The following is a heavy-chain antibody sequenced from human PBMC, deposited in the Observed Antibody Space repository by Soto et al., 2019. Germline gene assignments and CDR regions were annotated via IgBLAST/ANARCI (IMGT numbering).Heavy chain of an antibody. D-gene: IGHD2-15*01. V-gene: IGHV3-23*01. CDR3: AKRATTVPTPGNYFDC. CDR2: LTCTGTT. CDR1: GFSFSDYS. J-gene: IGHJ4*02. Sequence: EVQLLESGGGLVHPGGSLRLSCVASGFSFSDYSMTWVRQGPGRGLEWVATLTCTGTTFYADSVKGRFTISRDNNRNTLSLQMYNLRAEDTARYYCAKRATTVPTPGNYFDCWGQGTLVTVSS.